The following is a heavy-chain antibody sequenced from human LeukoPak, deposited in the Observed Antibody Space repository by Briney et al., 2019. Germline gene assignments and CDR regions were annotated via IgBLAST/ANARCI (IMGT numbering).Heavy chain of an antibody. V-gene: IGHV5-51*01. CDR3: ARHRTGYCSSTSCSKYYYYYYMDV. D-gene: IGHD2-2*01. CDR2: IYPGDSDT. J-gene: IGHJ6*03. Sequence: YWIGWVRQMPGKGLEWMGIIYPGDSDTRYSPSFQGQVTISADKSISTAYLQWSSLKASDTAMYYCARHRTGYCSSTSCSKYYYYYYMDVWGKGTTVTVSS. CDR1: YW.